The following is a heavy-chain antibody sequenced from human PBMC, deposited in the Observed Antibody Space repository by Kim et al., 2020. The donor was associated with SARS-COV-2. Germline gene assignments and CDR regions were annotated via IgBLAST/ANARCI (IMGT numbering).Heavy chain of an antibody. Sequence: SETLSLTCTVSGGSISSSSYYWGWIRQPPGKGLEWIGSIYYSGSTYYNPSLKSRVTISVDTSKNQFSLKLSSVTAADTAVYYCARNMVRGVGPDYWGQGT. J-gene: IGHJ4*02. CDR1: GGSISSSSYY. D-gene: IGHD3-10*01. V-gene: IGHV4-39*01. CDR2: IYYSGST. CDR3: ARNMVRGVGPDY.